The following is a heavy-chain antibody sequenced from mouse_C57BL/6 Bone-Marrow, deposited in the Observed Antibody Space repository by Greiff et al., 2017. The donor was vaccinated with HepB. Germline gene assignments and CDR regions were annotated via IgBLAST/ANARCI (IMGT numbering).Heavy chain of an antibody. CDR1: GYAFTNYL. D-gene: IGHD1-1*01. J-gene: IGHJ2*01. CDR3: ARWYYGTFDY. V-gene: IGHV1-54*01. Sequence: VQLVESGAELVRPGTSVKVSCKASGYAFTNYLIEWVKQRPGQGLEWIGVINPGSGGTNYNEKFKGKATLTADKSSSTAYMQLSSLTSEDSAVYFCARWYYGTFDYWGQGTTLTVSS. CDR2: INPGSGGT.